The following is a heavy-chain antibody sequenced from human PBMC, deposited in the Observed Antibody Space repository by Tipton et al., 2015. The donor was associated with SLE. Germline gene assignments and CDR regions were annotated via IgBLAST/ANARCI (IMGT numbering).Heavy chain of an antibody. Sequence: LTCAASGFIFSNAWMSWVRQAPGKGLEWVGRIESKTGGGATDYAAPVKGRFTISRDNSKNTLYLQMNSLKTEDTAVYYCSRDMGEDGAFDIWGQGTMVTVSS. D-gene: IGHD3-16*01. V-gene: IGHV3-15*04. CDR2: IESKTGGGAT. CDR3: SRDMGEDGAFDI. CDR1: GFIFSNAW. J-gene: IGHJ3*02.